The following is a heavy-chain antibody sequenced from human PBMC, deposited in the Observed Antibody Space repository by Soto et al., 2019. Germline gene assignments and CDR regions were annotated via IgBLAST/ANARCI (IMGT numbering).Heavy chain of an antibody. V-gene: IGHV3-64D*06. Sequence: GGSLRLSCSASGFTFSEYSMHWVRQAPGKGLQYVSTISSDGDITYYADSVKGRFTISRDNSKNTLYLQMNSLRPEDTAVYYCVKVSTFYDILTGYYSTNFFDPWGQGTMVTVSS. D-gene: IGHD3-9*01. CDR3: VKVSTFYDILTGYYSTNFFDP. J-gene: IGHJ5*02. CDR2: ISSDGDIT. CDR1: GFTFSEYS.